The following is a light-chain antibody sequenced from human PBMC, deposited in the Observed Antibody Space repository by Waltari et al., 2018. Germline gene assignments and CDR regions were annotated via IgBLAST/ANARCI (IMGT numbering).Light chain of an antibody. Sequence: QLVLTQSPSASASLGASVKLPCTLSSGHSGLITAGLQKQPEKCPRYLMKVNSDGSHTKGDEIPDRFSGSSSGAERYLTISSLQSEDEADYYCQTGGHGTWVFGGGTKLTVL. V-gene: IGLV4-69*01. CDR1: SGHSGLI. CDR2: VNSDGSH. CDR3: QTGGHGTWV. J-gene: IGLJ3*02.